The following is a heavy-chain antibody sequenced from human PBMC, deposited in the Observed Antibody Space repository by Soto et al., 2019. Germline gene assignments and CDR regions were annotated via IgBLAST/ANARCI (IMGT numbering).Heavy chain of an antibody. J-gene: IGHJ2*01. V-gene: IGHV3-23*01. Sequence: EVQVLESGGGLVQPGGSLRLSCAASGFTLSCCAMSWVRQAPGKGLEWVSTIHGGGVYTHYTDSVKGRFTISRDNSRNTLSLQMSSLRGDDTAVYYCVRTPGSGSYTNWSFASWGRGTLVTVSS. CDR1: GFTLSCCA. D-gene: IGHD2-2*02. CDR2: IHGGGVYT. CDR3: VRTPGSGSYTNWSFAS.